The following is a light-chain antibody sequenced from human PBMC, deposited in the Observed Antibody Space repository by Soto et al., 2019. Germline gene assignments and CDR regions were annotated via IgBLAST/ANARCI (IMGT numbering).Light chain of an antibody. Sequence: DIRMTQSPSSLSASVGDRVTITCRASQSISNYLNWYQQKPGKAPKLLIYAASSLQGGVPSRFSGSGSGTDFTLTISSLQPEDFATYYCQQSYTTFETFGQGTKVDIK. V-gene: IGKV1-39*01. J-gene: IGKJ1*01. CDR1: QSISNY. CDR3: QQSYTTFET. CDR2: AAS.